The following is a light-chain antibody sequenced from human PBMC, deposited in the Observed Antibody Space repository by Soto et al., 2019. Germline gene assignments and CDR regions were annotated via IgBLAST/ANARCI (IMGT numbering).Light chain of an antibody. Sequence: QLVLTQSPSASASLGASVKLTCTLSSGHSSYAIAWHQQQPEKGPRYLMKLNSDGSHSKGDGIPDRFSGSSSGAERYLTISILQSEDEADYYCQTWGTGIPWVFGGGTKVTVL. V-gene: IGLV4-69*01. CDR2: LNSDGSH. CDR1: SGHSSYA. CDR3: QTWGTGIPWV. J-gene: IGLJ3*02.